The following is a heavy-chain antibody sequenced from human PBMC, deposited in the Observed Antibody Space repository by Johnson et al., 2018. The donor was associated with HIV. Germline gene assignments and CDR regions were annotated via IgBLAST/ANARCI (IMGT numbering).Heavy chain of an antibody. J-gene: IGHJ3*02. CDR3: ARDPELRTDGDAFDI. CDR2: ISYDGSNK. V-gene: IGHV3-30-3*01. D-gene: IGHD1-26*01. Sequence: QVQLVESGGGVVQPGRSLRLSCAASEFTFSSYAMHWVRQAPGKGLEWVAVISYDGSNKYYADSVKGRFTISRDNSKNTLYLQMNSLSAEDTALYYCARDPELRTDGDAFDIWGQGTVVTVSS. CDR1: EFTFSSYA.